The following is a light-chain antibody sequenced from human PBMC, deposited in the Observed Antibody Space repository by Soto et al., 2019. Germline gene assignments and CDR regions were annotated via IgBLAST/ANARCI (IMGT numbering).Light chain of an antibody. CDR3: QQYNNYSEA. CDR2: AAS. V-gene: IGKV1-8*01. CDR1: QGISSY. Sequence: AIRLTQSPSSLSASTGDRVTITCRASQGISSYLAWYQQKPGKAPKLLIYAASTLQSGVPSRFSGSGSGTDFTLTISCLQSDDFATYYCQQYNNYSEAFGQGTKVDIK. J-gene: IGKJ1*01.